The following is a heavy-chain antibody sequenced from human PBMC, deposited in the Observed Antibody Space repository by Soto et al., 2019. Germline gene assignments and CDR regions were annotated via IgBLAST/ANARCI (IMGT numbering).Heavy chain of an antibody. D-gene: IGHD2-15*01. CDR1: GFTFSDYY. J-gene: IGHJ6*02. Sequence: CAASGFTFSDYYMSWIRQAPGKGLEWVSYISSSGSTIYYADSVKGRFTISRDNAKNSLYLQMNSLRAEDTAVYYCATTSYELYCSGGSCYSGGYYYYGMDVWGQGTTVTVSS. CDR2: ISSSGSTI. CDR3: ATTSYELYCSGGSCYSGGYYYYGMDV. V-gene: IGHV3-11*01.